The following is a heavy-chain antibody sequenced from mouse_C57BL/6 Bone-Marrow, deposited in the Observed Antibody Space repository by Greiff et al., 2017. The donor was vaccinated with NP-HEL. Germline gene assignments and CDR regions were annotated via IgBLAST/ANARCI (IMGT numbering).Heavy chain of an antibody. CDR3: ARDSTTVVAPYYAMDF. CDR1: GYTFTSYW. CDR2: IDPSDSYT. Sequence: QVQLQQPGAELVMPGASVKLSCKASGYTFTSYWMHWVKQRPGQGLEWIGEIDPSDSYTNYNQKFKGKSTLTVDKSSSTAYMQLSSLTSEDSAVYCCARDSTTVVAPYYAMDFWGQGTSVTVSS. V-gene: IGHV1-69*01. J-gene: IGHJ4*01. D-gene: IGHD1-1*01.